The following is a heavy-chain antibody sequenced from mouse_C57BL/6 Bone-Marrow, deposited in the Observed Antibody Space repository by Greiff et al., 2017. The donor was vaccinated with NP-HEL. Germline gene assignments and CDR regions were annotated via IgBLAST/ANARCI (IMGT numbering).Heavy chain of an antibody. D-gene: IGHD1-1*01. CDR3: ARTTTVVPYYYAMDY. V-gene: IGHV1-76*01. CDR1: GYTFTDYY. Sequence: QVQLQQSGAELVRPGASVKLSCKASGYTFTDYYINWVKQRPGQGLEWIARIYPGSGNTYYNEKFKGKATLTAEKSSSTAYMQLSSLTSEDSAVYVCARTTTVVPYYYAMDYWGQGTSVTVSS. CDR2: IYPGSGNT. J-gene: IGHJ4*01.